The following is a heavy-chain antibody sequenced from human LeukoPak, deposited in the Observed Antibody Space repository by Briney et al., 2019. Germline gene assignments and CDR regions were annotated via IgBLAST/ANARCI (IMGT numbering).Heavy chain of an antibody. CDR3: ARGPRRIYGSGSYYLDY. Sequence: GGSLRLSCAASGFTFSSYWMSWVRQAPGKGLEGVANIKQDGSEKYYVDSVKGRFTISRDNAKNSLYLQMNSLRAEDTAVYYCARGPRRIYGSGSYYLDYWGQGTLVTVSS. D-gene: IGHD3-10*01. CDR1: GFTFSSYW. J-gene: IGHJ4*02. V-gene: IGHV3-7*04. CDR2: IKQDGSEK.